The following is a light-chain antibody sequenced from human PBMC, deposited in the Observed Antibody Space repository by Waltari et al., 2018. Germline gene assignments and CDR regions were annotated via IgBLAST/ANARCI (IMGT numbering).Light chain of an antibody. V-gene: IGLV1-36*01. CDR2: ANA. J-gene: IGLJ2*01. CDR1: SDNVGSYA. CDR3: STWDYSLSAQV. Sequence: QSALTQEASVSGTVGQKVTLSCTGNSDNVGSYAVGWYQQISHGAPNTVMFANALPSGIPDRVSGSKSGTTASLTISGLQPDDEADYYCSTWDYSLSAQVFGGGTKLTVL.